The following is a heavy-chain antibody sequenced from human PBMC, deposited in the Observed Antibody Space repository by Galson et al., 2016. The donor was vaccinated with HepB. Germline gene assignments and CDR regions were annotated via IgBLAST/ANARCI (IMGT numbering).Heavy chain of an antibody. CDR3: ARLSAPAGNY. CDR1: GGSISSGGYY. V-gene: IGHV4-31*03. D-gene: IGHD6-19*01. CDR2: IYYSGST. Sequence: TLSLTCTVSGGSISSGGYYWSWIRQHPGKGLEWIGYIYYSGSTYYNPSLKSRVTISVDMSKNQFYLKVSSVTAADTAVYYCARLSAPAGNYWGQGTLVTVAS. J-gene: IGHJ4*02.